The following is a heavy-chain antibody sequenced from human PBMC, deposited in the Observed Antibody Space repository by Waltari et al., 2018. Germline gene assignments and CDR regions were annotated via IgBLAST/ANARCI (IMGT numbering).Heavy chain of an antibody. J-gene: IGHJ3*02. CDR2: IYYSGST. CDR1: GGSISSSSYY. CDR3: AASSYGSYYYWDAFDI. V-gene: IGHV4-39*07. Sequence: QLQLQESGPGLVKPSETLSLTCTVSGGSISSSSYYWGWIRQPPGKGLEWIGSIYYSGSTYYNPSLKSRVTISVDTSKNQFSLKLSSVTAADTAVYYCAASSYGSYYYWDAFDIWGQGTMVTVSS. D-gene: IGHD1-26*01.